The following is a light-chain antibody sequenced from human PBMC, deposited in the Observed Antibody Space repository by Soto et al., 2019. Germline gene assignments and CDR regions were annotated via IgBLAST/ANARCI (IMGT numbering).Light chain of an antibody. V-gene: IGKV3-20*01. J-gene: IGKJ1*01. CDR1: QSVPSTY. CDR3: QQFGNSPWT. Sequence: VLSQSPGRLSLSPGERATVSCRASQSVPSTYFAWYQQKSGQPPRLLISGTSNRATGIPDRFSGSGSGRDFTLTISRLEPEDFAVYFCQQFGNSPWTFGKGTKVDIK. CDR2: GTS.